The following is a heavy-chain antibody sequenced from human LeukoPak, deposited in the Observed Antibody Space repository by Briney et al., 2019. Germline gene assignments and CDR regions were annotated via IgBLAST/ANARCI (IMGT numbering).Heavy chain of an antibody. CDR3: ARTTTVVTEYFQH. V-gene: IGHV1-69*13. CDR1: GGTFSSYA. D-gene: IGHD4-23*01. Sequence: SVKVSFKASGGTFSSYAINWVRQALGQGLEWKGGIIPIFGTTNYAQKFQGRVTITADESTSTAYMELSSLRSEDTAVYFCARTTTVVTEYFQHWGQGTLVTVSS. CDR2: IIPIFGTT. J-gene: IGHJ1*01.